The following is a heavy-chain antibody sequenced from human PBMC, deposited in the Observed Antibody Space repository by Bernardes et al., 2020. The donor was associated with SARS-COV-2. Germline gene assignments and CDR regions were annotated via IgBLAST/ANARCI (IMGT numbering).Heavy chain of an antibody. D-gene: IGHD1-7*01. V-gene: IGHV3-74*01. CDR3: SRDLNLNFFDY. J-gene: IGHJ4*02. CDR1: GFNFSGYV. Sequence: GGSLRLSCAASGFNFSGYVMHWVRQAPGKGLVWVSRISHDASIATYADSVKGRFTVSRDNAKNTLYLQMNSLRAEDTAVYYCSRDLNLNFFDYWGQGSLVTVSS. CDR2: ISHDASIA.